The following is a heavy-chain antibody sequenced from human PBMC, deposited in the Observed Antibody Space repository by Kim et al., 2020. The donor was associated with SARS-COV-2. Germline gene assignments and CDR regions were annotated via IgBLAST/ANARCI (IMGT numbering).Heavy chain of an antibody. J-gene: IGHJ4*01. D-gene: IGHD3-16*01. CDR1: GDSVSNNEYY. V-gene: IGHV4-39*01. CDR2: IHSSGTT. Sequence: SETLSLTCTVSGDSVSNNEYYWAWLRQTPGMGLEWIGSIHSSGTTDHTPSLRGRVTKSVDTPQNQIRLRLSSAPAADTAGCSCARHGLPPASPFDYWG. CDR3: ARHGLPPASPFDY.